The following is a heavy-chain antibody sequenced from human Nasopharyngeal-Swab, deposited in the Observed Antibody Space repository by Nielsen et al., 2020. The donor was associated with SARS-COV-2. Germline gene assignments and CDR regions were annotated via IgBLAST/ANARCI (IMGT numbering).Heavy chain of an antibody. D-gene: IGHD5/OR15-5a*01. V-gene: IGHV3-21*01. J-gene: IGHJ4*02. Sequence: WIRQPAGKGLEWVSSITSTGAYIYYGGSVKGRFTISRDNARKSLYLQMNSLRAEYTTVYYCTRESGVWQPYFDSWGQGTLVTVSS. CDR3: TRESGVWQPYFDS. CDR2: ITSTGAYI.